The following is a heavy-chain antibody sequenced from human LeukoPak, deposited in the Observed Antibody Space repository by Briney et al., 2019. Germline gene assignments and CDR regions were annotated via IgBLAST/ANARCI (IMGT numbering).Heavy chain of an antibody. Sequence: PGGSLRLSCAASGFTLDDYAMHWVRQAPGKGLEWVSGFSWNSGSIGYADSVKGRFTISRDNAKNSLYLQMNSLRAEDTALYYCAKDTLRYFDWSFDYWGQGTLVTVSS. CDR2: FSWNSGSI. D-gene: IGHD3-9*01. V-gene: IGHV3-9*01. CDR3: AKDTLRYFDWSFDY. CDR1: GFTLDDYA. J-gene: IGHJ4*02.